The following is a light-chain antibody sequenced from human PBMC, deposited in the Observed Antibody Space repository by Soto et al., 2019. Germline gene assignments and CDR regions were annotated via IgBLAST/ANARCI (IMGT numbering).Light chain of an antibody. J-gene: IGKJ2*01. CDR2: AAS. CDR3: QQYSIYWNT. CDR1: QGISSY. V-gene: IGKV1-8*01. Sequence: AVRLVPSPSSLSASTGGKDPITGKASQGISSYLAWYQQKPGKAPKLLIYAASTLQSGVPSRFSGSGAGTDFTLTISCLQSEDFATYYCQQYSIYWNTFGQGTKVDIK.